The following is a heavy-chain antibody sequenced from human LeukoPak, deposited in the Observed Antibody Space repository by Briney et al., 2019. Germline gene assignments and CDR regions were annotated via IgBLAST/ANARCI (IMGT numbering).Heavy chain of an antibody. CDR3: ARDRGAMVRGVIDY. Sequence: PSETLSLTCTVSGGSISSSSYYWGWIRQPPGQGLEWIGSIYYSGSTYYNPSLKSRVTISVDTSNNQFSLKLSSVTAADTAVYYCARDRGAMVRGVIDYWGQGTLVTVSS. D-gene: IGHD3-10*01. CDR1: GGSISSSSYY. J-gene: IGHJ4*02. V-gene: IGHV4-39*02. CDR2: IYYSGST.